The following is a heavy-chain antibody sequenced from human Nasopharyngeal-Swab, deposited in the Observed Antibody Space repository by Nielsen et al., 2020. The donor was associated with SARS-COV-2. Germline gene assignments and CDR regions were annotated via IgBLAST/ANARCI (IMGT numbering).Heavy chain of an antibody. CDR3: ARGCDTDCYRVDS. V-gene: IGHV3-23*01. Sequence: GGSLRLSCEASGFTLSTSAMIWVRQAPGKGLEWVSGISASGRVTYYADSVKGRPTISRDNSRSTLSLQMNSLRAEDTAIYSCARGCDTDCYRVDSWGQGTLVTVSS. CDR1: GFTLSTSA. CDR2: ISASGRVT. J-gene: IGHJ4*02. D-gene: IGHD2-21*02.